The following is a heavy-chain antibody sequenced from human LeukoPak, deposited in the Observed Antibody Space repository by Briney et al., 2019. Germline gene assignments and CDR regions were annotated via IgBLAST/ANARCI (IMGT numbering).Heavy chain of an antibody. CDR2: INPNSGGT. CDR3: ARSHVDTALKVRKNFDY. V-gene: IGHV1-2*02. Sequence: ASVKVSCKASGYTFTGYYMYWVRQAPGQGLEWMGWINPNSGGTNYAQKFQGRVTMTRDTSISTAYMELSRLRSDDTAVYYCARSHVDTALKVRKNFDYWGQGTLVTVSS. J-gene: IGHJ4*02. CDR1: GYTFTGYY. D-gene: IGHD5-18*01.